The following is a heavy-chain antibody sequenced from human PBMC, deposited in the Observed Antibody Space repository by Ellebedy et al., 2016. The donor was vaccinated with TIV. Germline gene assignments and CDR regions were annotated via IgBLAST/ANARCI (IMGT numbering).Heavy chain of an antibody. CDR1: GFTFSSFA. D-gene: IGHD6-19*01. V-gene: IGHV3-23*01. CDR2: ISHTGSRT. Sequence: GESLKISCAASGFTFSSFAMTWVRQAPGKGLEWVSTISHTGSRTYYTDSVEGRFIISRDNSKNTLYLQMNSLRAEDTAVYYCAKDIHSSGWYYFDYWGQGTLVTVSS. J-gene: IGHJ4*02. CDR3: AKDIHSSGWYYFDY.